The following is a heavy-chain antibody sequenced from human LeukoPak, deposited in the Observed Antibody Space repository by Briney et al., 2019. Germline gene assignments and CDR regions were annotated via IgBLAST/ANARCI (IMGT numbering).Heavy chain of an antibody. Sequence: ASVKVSCKASGGTFSSYAISWVRQAPGQGLEWMGWISAYNGNTNYAQKLQGRVTMTTDTSTSTAYMELRSLRSDDTAVYYCARVGWERWLYPLGYYYYYMDVWGKGTTVTVSS. CDR2: ISAYNGNT. V-gene: IGHV1-18*01. J-gene: IGHJ6*03. CDR3: ARVGWERWLYPLGYYYYYMDV. CDR1: GGTFSSYA. D-gene: IGHD5-24*01.